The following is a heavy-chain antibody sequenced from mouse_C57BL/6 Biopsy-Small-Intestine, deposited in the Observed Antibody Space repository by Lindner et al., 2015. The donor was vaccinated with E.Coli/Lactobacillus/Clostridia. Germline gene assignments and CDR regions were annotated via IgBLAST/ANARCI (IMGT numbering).Heavy chain of an antibody. CDR2: ILPGSGNT. CDR1: GYTFTGYW. J-gene: IGHJ1*03. CDR3: ARKGHGNYGYFDV. V-gene: IGHV1-9*01. Sequence: VQLQESGAELMKPGASVKLSCKATGYTFTGYWTEWVKQRPGHGLEWIGEILPGSGNTNYNEKFKGKATFTADTSSNTAYMQLSSLTTEDSAIYYCARKGHGNYGYFDVWGTGTTVTVSS. D-gene: IGHD2-1*01.